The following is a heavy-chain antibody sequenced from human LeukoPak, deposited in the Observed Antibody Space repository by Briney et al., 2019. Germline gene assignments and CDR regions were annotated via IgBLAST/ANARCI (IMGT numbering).Heavy chain of an antibody. CDR2: INQDGSEK. D-gene: IGHD3-22*01. CDR3: AKVRYYDSSGYYHFFDY. J-gene: IGHJ4*02. CDR1: GFTFSSYW. Sequence: PGGSLRLSCAASGFTFSSYWMTWVRQAPGKGLEWVANINQDGSEKYYVGSVKGRFTISRDNAKNSLYLQMNSLRAEDTAVYYCAKVRYYDSSGYYHFFDYWGQGTLVAVSS. V-gene: IGHV3-7*05.